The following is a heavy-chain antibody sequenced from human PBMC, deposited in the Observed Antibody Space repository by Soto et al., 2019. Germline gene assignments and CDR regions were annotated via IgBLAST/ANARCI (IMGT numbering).Heavy chain of an antibody. J-gene: IGHJ4*02. CDR1: GFTFSSYG. Sequence: QVQLVESGGGVVQPGRSLRLSCAASGFTFSSYGMHWVRQAPGKGLEWVAVIWYDGSNKYYGDSVKGRFTISRDNSKNTLYLQMNSLRVEDTAVYYCARAPPDYYVSGSYEDRPFYWGQGTLVTVSS. V-gene: IGHV3-33*01. CDR3: ARAPPDYYVSGSYEDRPFY. D-gene: IGHD3-10*01. CDR2: IWYDGSNK.